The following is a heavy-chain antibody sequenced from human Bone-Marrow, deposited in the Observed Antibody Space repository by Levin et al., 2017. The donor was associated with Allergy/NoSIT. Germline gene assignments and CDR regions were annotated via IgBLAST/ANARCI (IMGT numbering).Heavy chain of an antibody. J-gene: IGHJ2*01. D-gene: IGHD3-22*01. CDR1: GFTFSNYE. V-gene: IGHV3-48*03. CDR3: ASHYYDDSGSTAGWYFDL. CDR2: ISHSGITI. Sequence: GGSLRLSCAASGFTFSNYEMNWVRQAPGKGLEWVSYISHSGITIYYADSVKGRFTISRDNAKNSLFLQMNSLRAEDTAVYFCASHYYDDSGSTAGWYFDLWGRGTLVTVSS.